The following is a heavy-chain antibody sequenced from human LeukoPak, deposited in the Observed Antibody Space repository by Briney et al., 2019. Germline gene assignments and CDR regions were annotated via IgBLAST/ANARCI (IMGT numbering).Heavy chain of an antibody. CDR1: GFTFSSYW. D-gene: IGHD6-19*01. Sequence: HPGGSLRLSCAASGFTFSSYWMSWVRQAPGKGLEWVANIKQDGSEKYYVDSVKGRFTISRDNAKNSLYLQMNSLRAEDTAVYYCARVPPYSSGWYEGAFDIWGQGTMVTVSS. J-gene: IGHJ3*02. CDR2: IKQDGSEK. CDR3: ARVPPYSSGWYEGAFDI. V-gene: IGHV3-7*01.